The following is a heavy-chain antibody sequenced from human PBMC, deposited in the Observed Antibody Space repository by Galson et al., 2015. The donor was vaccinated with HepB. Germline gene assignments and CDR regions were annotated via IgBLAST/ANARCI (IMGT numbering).Heavy chain of an antibody. D-gene: IGHD5-18*01. CDR2: IYYTGNT. J-gene: IGHJ4*02. Sequence: SETLSLTCTVSGASISSSLYYWVWVCQPPEKGLEWIGSIYYTGNTYYKSSLKSRVTISADMSKNQFSLKVNSVTAADTAVYYCARAAGDSSTYANDYWGQGALVTVSS. V-gene: IGHV4-39*07. CDR3: ARAAGDSSTYANDY. CDR1: GASISSSLYY.